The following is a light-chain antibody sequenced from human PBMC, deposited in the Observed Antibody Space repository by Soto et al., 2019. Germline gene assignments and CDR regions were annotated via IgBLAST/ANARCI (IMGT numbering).Light chain of an antibody. CDR3: QQCYSTPLT. Sequence: DIVMTQSPDSLAVSLGERATINCKSSQSVLYSSNNKNYLVWYQQKPGQPPKLLLYWASTRESGVPDRFSGSGSGTDFTLTISSLQAEDVAVYCCQQCYSTPLTFGGGTKVYIK. CDR2: WAS. J-gene: IGKJ4*01. V-gene: IGKV4-1*01. CDR1: QSVLYSSNNKNY.